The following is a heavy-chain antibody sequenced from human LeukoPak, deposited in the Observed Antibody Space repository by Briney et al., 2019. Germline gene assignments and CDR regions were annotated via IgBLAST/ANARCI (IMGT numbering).Heavy chain of an antibody. Sequence: GGSLRLSCEASVFTFSSLGTHWVRQTPGKGLEWVAFRHYNGITEKYADSVMGRFSFSRDNSKNIFYLQMNSLRFEDTAMYYCATDGSSGSFYRYFRNWGQGTLVTVSS. CDR1: VFTFSSLG. D-gene: IGHD1-26*01. J-gene: IGHJ1*01. V-gene: IGHV3-30*02. CDR2: RHYNGITE. CDR3: ATDGSSGSFYRYFRN.